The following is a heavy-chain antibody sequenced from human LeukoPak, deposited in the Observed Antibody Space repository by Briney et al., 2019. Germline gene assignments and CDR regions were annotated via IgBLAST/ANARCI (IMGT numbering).Heavy chain of an antibody. CDR3: ARGPHYYGSGSYWRVRWLDP. CDR1: GGSFSGYY. D-gene: IGHD3-10*01. V-gene: IGHV4-34*01. J-gene: IGHJ5*02. CDR2: INHSGST. Sequence: SETLSLTCAVYGGSFSGYYWSWIRQPPGKGLEWIGEINHSGSTNYNPSLKSRVTISVDTSKNQFSLKLSSVTAADTAVYYCARGPHYYGSGSYWRVRWLDPWGQGTLVTVSS.